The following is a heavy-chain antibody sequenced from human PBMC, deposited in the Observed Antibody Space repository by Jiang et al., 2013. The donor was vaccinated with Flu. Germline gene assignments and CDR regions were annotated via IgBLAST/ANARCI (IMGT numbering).Heavy chain of an antibody. CDR3: ASLGDSSGYYSNY. CDR2: ISSNGGST. Sequence: QLVESGGGLVQPGGSLRLSCAASGFTFSSYAMHWVRQAPGKGLEYVSAISSNGGSTYYANSVKGRFTISRDDSKNTLYLQMGSLRAEDMAVYYCASLGDSSGYYSNYWGQGTLVTVSS. J-gene: IGHJ4*02. V-gene: IGHV3-64*01. CDR1: GFTFSSYA. D-gene: IGHD3-22*01.